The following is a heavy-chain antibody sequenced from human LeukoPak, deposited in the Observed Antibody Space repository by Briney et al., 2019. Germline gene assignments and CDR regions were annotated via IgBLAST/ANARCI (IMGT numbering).Heavy chain of an antibody. J-gene: IGHJ4*02. CDR1: GFTFSNSW. V-gene: IGHV3-7*01. D-gene: IGHD6-6*01. CDR2: INQDGSEK. CDR3: VRALGSSSADF. Sequence: GGSLRLSCAASGFTFSNSWMSWVRQAPGKGLERVANINQDGSEKYYVDSVEGRFTISRDNAKNSLSLQMDSLRGEDTAVYFCVRALGSSSADFWGQGTLVTVSS.